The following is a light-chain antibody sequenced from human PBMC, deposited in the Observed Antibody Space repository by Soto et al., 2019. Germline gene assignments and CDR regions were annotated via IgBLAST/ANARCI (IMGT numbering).Light chain of an antibody. J-gene: IGLJ2*01. Sequence: QSVLTQPPSASGTPGQRVFIPCSGSSSNIGGTNYAYWYQQLPGAAPKLLMHSNNLRPSGVPERISGSKSGTSASLAISGLRSEDEAVYYCASWDDRLGAVIFGGGTKVTV. CDR2: SNN. CDR3: ASWDDRLGAVI. V-gene: IGLV1-47*02. CDR1: SSNIGGTNY.